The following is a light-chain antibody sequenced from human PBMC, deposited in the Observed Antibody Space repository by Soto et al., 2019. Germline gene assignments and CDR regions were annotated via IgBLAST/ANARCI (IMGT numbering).Light chain of an antibody. CDR3: QQYGSSIT. J-gene: IGKJ5*01. CDR2: GAS. V-gene: IGKV3-20*01. CDR1: QSVSSTY. Sequence: EIVLTQSPGTLSLSPVERATLSCRASQSVSSTYLAWYQQKPGQAPRLLIYGASSRATGIPDRFSGSGSGTDFTLTISRLESEDFTVYYCQQYGSSITFGQGTRLEIK.